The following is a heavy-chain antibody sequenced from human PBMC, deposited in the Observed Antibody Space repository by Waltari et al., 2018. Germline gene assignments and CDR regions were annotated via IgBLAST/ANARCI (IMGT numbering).Heavy chain of an antibody. CDR2: IYYSGCT. CDR3: AREYSSSSGRDY. D-gene: IGHD6-6*01. V-gene: IGHV4-39*01. J-gene: IGHJ4*02. CDR1: GGSISSSSYY. Sequence: QLQLQESGPGLVKPSETLSLTCTVSGGSISSSSYYWGWIRQPPGKGLEWIGSIYYSGCTYYNPSLKRRVTISVDTSKNQFSLKLSSVTAADTAVYYCAREYSSSSGRDYWGQGTLVTVSS.